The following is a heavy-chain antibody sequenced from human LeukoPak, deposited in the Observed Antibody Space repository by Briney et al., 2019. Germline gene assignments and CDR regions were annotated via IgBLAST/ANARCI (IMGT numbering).Heavy chain of an antibody. J-gene: IGHJ6*04. CDR3: ARGPLYGSGRVDV. V-gene: IGHV4-59*01. Sequence: SETLSLTCTVSGGSISSYYWSWIRQPPGKGLEWIGYIYYSGSTNYNPSLKSRVTISVDTSKNQFSLKLSSVTAADTAVYYCARGPLYGSGRVDVWGKGTTVTISS. D-gene: IGHD3-10*01. CDR1: GGSISSYY. CDR2: IYYSGST.